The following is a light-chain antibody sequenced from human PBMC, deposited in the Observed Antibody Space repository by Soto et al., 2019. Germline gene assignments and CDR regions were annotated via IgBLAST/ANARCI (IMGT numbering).Light chain of an antibody. J-gene: IGKJ2*01. CDR2: GAS. CDR1: QSVRNSY. Sequence: EILLTQSPGTLSLSPGERATLSCRASQSVRNSYLAWYQQKPGQAPRLLIYGASGRATGIPDMFSGSGSGTDFTLTISRLEPEDFAVYYCQHYGSSPYPFGQGAKLGI. V-gene: IGKV3-20*01. CDR3: QHYGSSPYP.